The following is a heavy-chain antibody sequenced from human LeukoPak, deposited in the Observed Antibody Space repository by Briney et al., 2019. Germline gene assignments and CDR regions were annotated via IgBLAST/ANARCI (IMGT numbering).Heavy chain of an antibody. D-gene: IGHD6-19*01. CDR3: GRYYSSGWYVGFDY. CDR1: GGTFSSYA. J-gene: IGHJ4*02. Sequence: SVKVSCKASGGTFSSYAISWVRQAPGQGLEWMGGIIPIFGTANYAQKFQGRVTITADESTSTAYMELSSLRSEDTAVYYCGRYYSSGWYVGFDYWGQGTLVTVSS. CDR2: IIPIFGTA. V-gene: IGHV1-69*13.